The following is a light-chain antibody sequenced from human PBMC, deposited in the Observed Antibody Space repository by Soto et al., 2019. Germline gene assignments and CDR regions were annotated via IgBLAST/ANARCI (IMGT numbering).Light chain of an antibody. CDR1: QGISSY. CDR3: QQYYSYPPG. J-gene: IGKJ3*01. V-gene: IGKV1-8*01. Sequence: AIRMTQSPSSLSASTGDRVTITCRASQGISSYLAWYQQKPGKAPKLLIYAASTLQSGVPSRFSGSGSGTDFTLTISCLQSEDFATYYSQQYYSYPPGFGPGTKVDIK. CDR2: AAS.